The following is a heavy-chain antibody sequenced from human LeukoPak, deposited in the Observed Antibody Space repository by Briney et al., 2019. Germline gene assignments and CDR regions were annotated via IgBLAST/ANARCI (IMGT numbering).Heavy chain of an antibody. CDR3: ARDGAPYYYGSSGYPLDY. V-gene: IGHV3-21*01. D-gene: IGHD3-22*01. J-gene: IGHJ4*02. CDR2: ISSSSSYI. Sequence: GGSLRLSCAASGFTFSSYSMNWVRQAPGKGLEWVSSISSSSSYIYYADSVKGRFTISRDNAKNSLYLQMNSLRAEDTAVYYCARDGAPYYYGSSGYPLDYWGQGTLVTVSS. CDR1: GFTFSSYS.